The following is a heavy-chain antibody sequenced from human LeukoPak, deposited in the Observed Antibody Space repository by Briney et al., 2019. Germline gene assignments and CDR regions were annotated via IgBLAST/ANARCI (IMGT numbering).Heavy chain of an antibody. CDR2: IYYSGST. D-gene: IGHD1-26*01. Sequence: SETLSLTCTVSGGSISSYYWSWIRQPPGKGLEWIGYIYYSGSTNYNPSLKSRVTISVDTSKNQFSLKLSSVTAADTAVYYCASGADGGATYYYYYGMDVWGQGTTVTVSS. CDR1: GGSISSYY. CDR3: ASGADGGATYYYYYGMDV. V-gene: IGHV4-59*01. J-gene: IGHJ6*02.